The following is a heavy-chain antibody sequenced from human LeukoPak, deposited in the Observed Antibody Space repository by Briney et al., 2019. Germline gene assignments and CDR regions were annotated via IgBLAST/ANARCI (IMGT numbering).Heavy chain of an antibody. Sequence: GGSLRLSCVGSGFTFGRYNMNWVRQAPGKGLEWISYISSSSSSKYYADSVKGRFTISRDNAKNSLYLQMNSLRAEDTAIYYCARDGPSYSSGWGRNFDYWGQGTLVTVSS. CDR1: GFTFGRYN. V-gene: IGHV3-48*01. J-gene: IGHJ4*02. D-gene: IGHD6-19*01. CDR3: ARDGPSYSSGWGRNFDY. CDR2: ISSSSSSK.